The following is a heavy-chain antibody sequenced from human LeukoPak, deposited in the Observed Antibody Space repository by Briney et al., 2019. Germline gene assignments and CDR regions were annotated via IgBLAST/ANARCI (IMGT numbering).Heavy chain of an antibody. V-gene: IGHV3-23*01. CDR2: ISGSGGST. CDR1: GFTFSSYA. D-gene: IGHD1-1*01. J-gene: IGHJ6*02. Sequence: GGSLRLSCAASGFTFSSYAMSWVRQAPGKGLEWVSPISGSGGSTYYADSVKGRFTISRDNSKNTLYLQMNSLRAEDTAVYYCAKGYSSTPYGMDVWGQGTTVTVSS. CDR3: AKGYSSTPYGMDV.